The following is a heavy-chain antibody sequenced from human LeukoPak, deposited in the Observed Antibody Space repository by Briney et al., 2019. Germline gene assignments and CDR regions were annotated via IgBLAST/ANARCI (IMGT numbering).Heavy chain of an antibody. Sequence: AGGSLRLSCAASGFTFSSYAMSWVRQAPGKGLEWVSAISGSGGSTYYADSVKGRFTISRDNSENTLYLQMNSLRAEDTAVYYCAKDHARYFDWIGDYWGQGTLVTVSS. CDR3: AKDHARYFDWIGDY. J-gene: IGHJ4*02. CDR2: ISGSGGST. V-gene: IGHV3-23*01. D-gene: IGHD3-9*01. CDR1: GFTFSSYA.